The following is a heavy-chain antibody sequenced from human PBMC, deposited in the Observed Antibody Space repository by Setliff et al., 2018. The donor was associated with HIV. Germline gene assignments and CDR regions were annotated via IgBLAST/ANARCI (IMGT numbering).Heavy chain of an antibody. V-gene: IGHV4-38-2*02. J-gene: IGHJ4*02. Sequence: PSETLSLTCSVSGYSITNGYYWGWFRQSPGKGLEWIGEITPSGDTNYIPSLKSRVTMSLDTSKNQFSLNLNSVTAADTAVYYCSNWNTTVDADSWGQGTLVTVSS. CDR1: GYSITNGYY. D-gene: IGHD1-1*01. CDR2: ITPSGDT. CDR3: SNWNTTVDADS.